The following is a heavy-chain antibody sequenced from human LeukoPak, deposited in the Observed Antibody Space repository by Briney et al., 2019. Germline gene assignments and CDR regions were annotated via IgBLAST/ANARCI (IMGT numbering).Heavy chain of an antibody. Sequence: SEILSLTCAVYGGSFSDYYWTWVRQPPGKGLEWIGEINHSGTTNYNPSLKSRVTISVDTSKNQFSLKLSSVTAADTAVYYCAREARIAAAGKGPRDYYYGMDVWGQGTTVTVSS. CDR1: GGSFSDYY. D-gene: IGHD6-13*01. CDR3: AREARIAAAGKGPRDYYYGMDV. V-gene: IGHV4-34*01. CDR2: INHSGTT. J-gene: IGHJ6*02.